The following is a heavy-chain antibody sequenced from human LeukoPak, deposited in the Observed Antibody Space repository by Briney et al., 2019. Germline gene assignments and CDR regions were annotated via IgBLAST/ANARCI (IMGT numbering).Heavy chain of an antibody. Sequence: VASVKVSCKASGYTFTGYYMHWVRQAPGQGLEWMGIINPSGGSTSYAQKFQGRVTMTRDTSTSTVYMELSSLRSEDTAVYYCARDPNYGAGPYNWFDPWGQGTLVTVSS. V-gene: IGHV1-46*01. J-gene: IGHJ5*02. CDR3: ARDPNYGAGPYNWFDP. CDR1: GYTFTGYY. CDR2: INPSGGST. D-gene: IGHD4-17*01.